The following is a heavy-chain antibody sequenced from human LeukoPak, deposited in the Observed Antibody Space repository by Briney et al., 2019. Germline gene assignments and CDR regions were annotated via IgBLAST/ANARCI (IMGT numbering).Heavy chain of an antibody. CDR1: GYTFTSYG. CDR3: ARVLMVRGVIIKPFDY. J-gene: IGHJ4*02. D-gene: IGHD3-10*01. Sequence: ASVKVSCKASGYTFTSYGISWVRQAPGQGLEWMGWISAYNGNTNYAQKLQGRVTMTTDTSTSTAYMELRSLRSDDTAVYYCARVLMVRGVIIKPFDYWGQGTLVTVSS. V-gene: IGHV1-18*01. CDR2: ISAYNGNT.